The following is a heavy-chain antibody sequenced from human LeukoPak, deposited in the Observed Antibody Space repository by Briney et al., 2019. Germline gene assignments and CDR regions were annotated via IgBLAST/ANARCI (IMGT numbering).Heavy chain of an antibody. J-gene: IGHJ2*01. D-gene: IGHD6-13*01. V-gene: IGHV1-2*04. CDR2: INPNSGDT. Sequence: ASVKVSCKASGYTFTEYYMHWVRQAPGQGLEWMGWINPNSGDTNYAQKFQGWVTMTRDTSISTAYMELSRLRSDDTAVYFCASVVAASGTRNWYFDLWGRGTLVTVSS. CDR3: ASVVAASGTRNWYFDL. CDR1: GYTFTEYY.